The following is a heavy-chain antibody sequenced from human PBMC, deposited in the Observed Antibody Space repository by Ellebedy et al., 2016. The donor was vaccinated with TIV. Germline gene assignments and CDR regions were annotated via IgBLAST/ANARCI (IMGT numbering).Heavy chain of an antibody. CDR2: IYPGDSDT. Sequence: GESLKISCKGSGYSFNNYWIGWVRQMPGKGLEWMGIIYPGDSDTTYRPSFQGQVNISVDKSTSTAYLQWPSLKASDPAIYYCARQSLAGPMVRGVKFAKNKVGYYYYGLDVWGQGTTVTVSS. J-gene: IGHJ6*02. CDR3: ARQSLAGPMVRGVKFAKNKVGYYYYGLDV. CDR1: GYSFNNYW. V-gene: IGHV5-51*01. D-gene: IGHD3-10*01.